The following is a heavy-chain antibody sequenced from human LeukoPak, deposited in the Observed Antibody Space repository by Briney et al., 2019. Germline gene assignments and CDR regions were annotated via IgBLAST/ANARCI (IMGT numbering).Heavy chain of an antibody. CDR3: AKEAFDSSGRGFDY. J-gene: IGHJ4*02. CDR2: INPNSGGT. Sequence: ASVKVSCKASGYTFTGYYMHWVRQAPGQGLEWMGWINPNSGGTNYAQKFQGRVTMTRDTSISTAYMELSRLRSDDTAVYYCAKEAFDSSGRGFDYWGQGTLVTVSS. CDR1: GYTFTGYY. D-gene: IGHD6-19*01. V-gene: IGHV1-2*02.